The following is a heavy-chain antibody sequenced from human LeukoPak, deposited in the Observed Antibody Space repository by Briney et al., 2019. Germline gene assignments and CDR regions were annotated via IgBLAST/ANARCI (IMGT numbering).Heavy chain of an antibody. J-gene: IGHJ3*02. D-gene: IGHD6-19*01. Sequence: GGSLRLSCAASGFTFDDYAMHWVRQAPGKGLEWVSGISWNSGGIGYADSVKGRFTISRDNAKNSLYLQMNSLRAEDTALYYCAKDMRVYSSGWYLVPDAFDIWGQGTMVTVSS. CDR2: ISWNSGGI. V-gene: IGHV3-9*01. CDR1: GFTFDDYA. CDR3: AKDMRVYSSGWYLVPDAFDI.